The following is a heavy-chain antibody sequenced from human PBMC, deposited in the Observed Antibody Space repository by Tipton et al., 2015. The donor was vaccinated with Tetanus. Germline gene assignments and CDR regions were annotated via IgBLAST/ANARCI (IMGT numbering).Heavy chain of an antibody. CDR2: IDPNSGGT. CDR3: ARDRGDYIYYGMDV. CDR1: GYTFTGYY. V-gene: IGHV1-2*02. J-gene: IGHJ6*02. D-gene: IGHD3-22*01. Sequence: QLVQSGAEMKKPGASVKVSCKASGYTFTGYYIYWVRQAPGQGLEWMGWIDPNSGGTVYAQKFQGRVTMTRDTSISTAYMELRSLRSDDMAVYYCARDRGDYIYYGMDVWGPGTTVTVS.